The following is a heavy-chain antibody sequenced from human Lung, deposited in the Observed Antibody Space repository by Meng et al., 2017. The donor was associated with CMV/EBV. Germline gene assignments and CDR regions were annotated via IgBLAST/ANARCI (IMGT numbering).Heavy chain of an antibody. CDR2: INPNTGGT. Sequence: XVSCXXSGYTFTLYYIHWVRQAPGQGLEWMGWINPNTGGTNSAQKFQGRVTMTGDTPISTAYMELSRLNSDDTALYYCARERGLGFRGTNDAFDFWGQGTXVT. CDR1: GYTFTLYY. CDR3: ARERGLGFRGTNDAFDF. J-gene: IGHJ3*01. D-gene: IGHD1-14*01. V-gene: IGHV1-2*02.